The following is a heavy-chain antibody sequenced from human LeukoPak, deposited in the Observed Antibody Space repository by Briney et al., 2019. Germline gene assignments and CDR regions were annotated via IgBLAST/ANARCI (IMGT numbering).Heavy chain of an antibody. D-gene: IGHD3-22*01. V-gene: IGHV4-59*08. J-gene: IGHJ3*02. CDR2: IYYSGST. CDR3: ARPSRSGWGAFDI. CDR1: GGSISSYY. Sequence: PSETLSLTCTVSGGSISSYYWSWIWQPPGKGLEWIGYIYYSGSTNYNPSLKSRVTISVDTSKNQFSLKLSSVTAADTAVYYCARPSRSGWGAFDIWGQGTMVTVSS.